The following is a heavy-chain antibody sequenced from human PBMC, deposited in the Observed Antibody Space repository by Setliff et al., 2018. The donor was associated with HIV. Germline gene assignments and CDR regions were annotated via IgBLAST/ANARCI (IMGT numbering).Heavy chain of an antibody. CDR1: GGTFSSYA. Sequence: SVKVSCKASGGTFSSYAISWVRQAPGQGLEWMGRIIPIFGTANYAQKFQGRVTITADKSPSTAYMELSSLRSEDTAVYYCARVEWLLGDVWGKGTTVTVSS. D-gene: IGHD3-3*01. CDR2: IIPIFGTA. CDR3: ARVEWLLGDV. J-gene: IGHJ6*04. V-gene: IGHV1-69*06.